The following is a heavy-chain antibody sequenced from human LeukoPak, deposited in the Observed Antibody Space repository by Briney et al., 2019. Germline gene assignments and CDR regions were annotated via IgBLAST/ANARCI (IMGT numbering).Heavy chain of an antibody. J-gene: IGHJ6*03. Sequence: ASVKVSCKASGYTFNVYYMHWVRQVPGQGLEWMGWINPNNGGTKFAQKFQGRVTMTRDTSITTTYMELSRLRSADSAVYYCARDAGYYNYYMDVWGTGTPVTVSS. CDR1: GYTFNVYY. CDR2: INPNNGGT. V-gene: IGHV1-2*02. CDR3: ARDAGYYNYYMDV.